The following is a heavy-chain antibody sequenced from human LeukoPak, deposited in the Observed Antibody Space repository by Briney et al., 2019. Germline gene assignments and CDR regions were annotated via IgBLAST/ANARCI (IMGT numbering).Heavy chain of an antibody. V-gene: IGHV3-48*03. J-gene: IGHJ4*02. CDR1: GFTFSNYE. CDR2: ISGSGSTI. D-gene: IGHD2-21*01. CDR3: ARALWPYYFDY. Sequence: AGGSLRLSCAASGFTFSNYEMNWVRQAPGKGLEWVSYISGSGSTIYYADSVKGRFTISRDNSKNTLYLQMNSLRAEDTAVYYCARALWPYYFDYWGQGTLVTVSS.